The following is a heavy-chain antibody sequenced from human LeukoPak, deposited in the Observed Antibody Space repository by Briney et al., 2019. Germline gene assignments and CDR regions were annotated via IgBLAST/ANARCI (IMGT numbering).Heavy chain of an antibody. J-gene: IGHJ4*02. CDR2: ISYDGSNK. CDR1: GFTFSSYG. D-gene: IGHD2-21*02. Sequence: GGSLRLSCAASGFTFSSYGMHWVRQAPGKGLEWVAVISYDGSNKYYADSVKGRFTISRDNSKNTLYLQMNSLRAEDTAVYYCAKDKDCGGDCYPLDYWGQGTLVNVSS. V-gene: IGHV3-30*18. CDR3: AKDKDCGGDCYPLDY.